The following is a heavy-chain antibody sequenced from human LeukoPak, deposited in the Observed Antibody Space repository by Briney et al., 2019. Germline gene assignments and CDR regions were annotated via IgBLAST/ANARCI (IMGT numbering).Heavy chain of an antibody. J-gene: IGHJ5*02. V-gene: IGHV3-7*01. CDR3: ARGSGRDTFDP. Sequence: GGSLRLSCAASGFTFSAHWMSWVRQAPGKGLEWVANIKEDGSEKYYVDSVKGRFTISRDIAKNSLYLQMNSLRAEDTAVYYCARGSGRDTFDPWGQGTLVTVSS. D-gene: IGHD1-26*01. CDR1: GFTFSAHW. CDR2: IKEDGSEK.